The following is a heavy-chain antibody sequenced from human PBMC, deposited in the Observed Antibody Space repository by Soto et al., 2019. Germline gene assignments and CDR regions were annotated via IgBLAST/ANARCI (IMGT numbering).Heavy chain of an antibody. J-gene: IGHJ4*02. V-gene: IGHV3-23*01. CDR1: GFTFSSYA. D-gene: IGHD5-18*01. CDR3: ANDSGGGGYSYGRCDY. CDR2: ISGSGGDT. Sequence: EVQLLESGGGLVQPGGSLRLSCAASGFTFSSYAMTWVRQAPGKGLEWVSGISGSGGDTYYIDSVKGRFTISRDNSKNTMYLQMNSLRAEDTAVYYCANDSGGGGYSYGRCDYWGQGTLVTVSS.